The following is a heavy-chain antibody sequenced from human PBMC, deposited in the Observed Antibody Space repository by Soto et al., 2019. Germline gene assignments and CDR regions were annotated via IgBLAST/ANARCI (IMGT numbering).Heavy chain of an antibody. V-gene: IGHV4-34*01. CDR2: INHSGST. D-gene: IGHD3-9*01. CDR3: ARVVPSYYDILTGYADYFDY. CDR1: GGSFSGYY. Sequence: QVQLQQWGAGLLKPSETLSLTCAVYGGSFSGYYWSWIRQPPGKGLEWIGEINHSGSTNYNPSLKSRVTISVDTSKNQFSLKLSSVTAADTAVYYCARVVPSYYDILTGYADYFDYWGQGTLVTVSS. J-gene: IGHJ4*02.